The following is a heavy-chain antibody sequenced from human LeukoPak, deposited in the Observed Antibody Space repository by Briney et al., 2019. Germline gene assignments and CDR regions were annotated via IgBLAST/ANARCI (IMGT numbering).Heavy chain of an antibody. CDR1: GGSISSYY. CDR3: ARARTVTTFDY. Sequence: PSETLSLTCTVSGGSISSYYWSWIRQPPGKGLEWVGYIYYSGSTNYNPSLKSRVTISVDTSKNQFSLKLSSVTAADTAVYYCARARTVTTFDYWGQGTLVTVSS. V-gene: IGHV4-59*01. D-gene: IGHD4-11*01. CDR2: IYYSGST. J-gene: IGHJ4*02.